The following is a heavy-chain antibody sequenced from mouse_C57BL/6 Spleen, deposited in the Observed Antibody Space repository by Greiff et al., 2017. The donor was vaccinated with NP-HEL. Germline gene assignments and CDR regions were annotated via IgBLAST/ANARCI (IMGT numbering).Heavy chain of an antibody. V-gene: IGHV1-72*01. Sequence: QVQLQQPGAELVKPGASVKLSCKASGYTFTSYWMHWVKQRPGRGLEWIGRIDPNSGGTKYNEKFKSKATLTVDKPSSTAYMKLSSLTSEDSAVYYCARKEGSSYWYFDVWGTGTTVTVSS. CDR1: GYTFTSYW. CDR2: IDPNSGGT. CDR3: ARKEGSSYWYFDV. J-gene: IGHJ1*03. D-gene: IGHD1-1*01.